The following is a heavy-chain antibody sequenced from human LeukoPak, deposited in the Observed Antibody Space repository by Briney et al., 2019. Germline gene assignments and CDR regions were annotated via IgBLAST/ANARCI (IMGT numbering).Heavy chain of an antibody. CDR1: GFTFSSYS. CDR2: ISSSSSYI. Sequence: GGSLRLSCAASGFTFSSYSMNWVRQAPGKGLEWVSSISSSSSYIYYADSVKGRFTISRDNAKNSLYLQMNSLRAEDTAVYYCARGYCSGGSCYSMGFDYWGQGTLVTVSS. V-gene: IGHV3-21*01. D-gene: IGHD2-15*01. CDR3: ARGYCSGGSCYSMGFDY. J-gene: IGHJ4*02.